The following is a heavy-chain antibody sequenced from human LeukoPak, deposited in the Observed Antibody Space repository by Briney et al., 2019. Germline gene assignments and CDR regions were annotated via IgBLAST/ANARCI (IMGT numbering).Heavy chain of an antibody. CDR3: ARAGPPNTYYDFWSGYRSYWYFDL. D-gene: IGHD3-3*01. CDR1: GFTFSSYA. CDR2: ISYDGSNK. V-gene: IGHV3-30-3*01. Sequence: PGGSLRLSCAASGFTFSSYAMHWVRQAPGKGLEWVAVISYDGSNKYYADSVKGRFTISRDNSKNTLYLQMNSLRAEDTAVYYCARAGPPNTYYDFWSGYRSYWYFDLWGRGTLVTVSS. J-gene: IGHJ2*01.